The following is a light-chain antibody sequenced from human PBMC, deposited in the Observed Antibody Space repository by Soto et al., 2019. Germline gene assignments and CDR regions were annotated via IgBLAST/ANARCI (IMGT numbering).Light chain of an antibody. CDR2: GNN. Sequence: QSVLTQPPSVSGAPGQRVTISCTGSSSNIGAHYDVHWYQQLPGTAPKLLIYGNNNRPSGVPDRFSDSKSGTSASLAITGLQAEDEADYYCQSYDSSLSAHVVFGGGTKLTVL. V-gene: IGLV1-40*01. CDR1: SSNIGAHYD. J-gene: IGLJ2*01. CDR3: QSYDSSLSAHVV.